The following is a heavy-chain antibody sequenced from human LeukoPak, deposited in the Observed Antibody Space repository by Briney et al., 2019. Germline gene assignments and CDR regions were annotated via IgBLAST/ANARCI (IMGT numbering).Heavy chain of an antibody. CDR1: GFTFDDYA. Sequence: QSGGSLRLSCAASGFTFDDYAMHWVRQAPGKGLEWVSGISWNSGSIGYADSVKGRFTISRDNAKNSLYLQMNSLRAEDTALYYCAKGGPWNYYDSSGYYDYWGQGTLVTVSS. D-gene: IGHD3-22*01. V-gene: IGHV3-9*01. J-gene: IGHJ4*02. CDR3: AKGGPWNYYDSSGYYDY. CDR2: ISWNSGSI.